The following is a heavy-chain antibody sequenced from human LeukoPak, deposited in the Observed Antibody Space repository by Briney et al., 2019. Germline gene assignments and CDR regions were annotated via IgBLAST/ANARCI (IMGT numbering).Heavy chain of an antibody. J-gene: IGHJ4*02. CDR2: ISYDGSNK. D-gene: IGHD6-13*01. CDR3: AKDHPPGQQQVEGDY. V-gene: IGHV3-30*18. Sequence: GGSLRLSCAASGFTFSSYGMHWVRQAPGKGLEWVAVISYDGSNKYYADSVKGRFTISRDNSKNTLNLQMNSLRAEDTAVYYCAKDHPPGQQQVEGDYWGQGTLVTVSS. CDR1: GFTFSSYG.